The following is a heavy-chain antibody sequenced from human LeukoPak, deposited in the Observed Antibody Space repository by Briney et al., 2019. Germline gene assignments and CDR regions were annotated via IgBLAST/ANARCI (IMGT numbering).Heavy chain of an antibody. J-gene: IGHJ6*02. CDR2: IRGGGDST. D-gene: IGHD6-13*01. CDR1: RFTFKNYA. Sequence: GGSLRLSCAASRFTFKNYAMGWVRQAPGKGLEWVSAIRGGGDSTAYADSVKGRFTISRDNSKNTLYLQMNSLRAEDTAVYYCAKDRSSSDTYYYYGMDVWGQGTPVTVSS. V-gene: IGHV3-23*01. CDR3: AKDRSSSDTYYYYGMDV.